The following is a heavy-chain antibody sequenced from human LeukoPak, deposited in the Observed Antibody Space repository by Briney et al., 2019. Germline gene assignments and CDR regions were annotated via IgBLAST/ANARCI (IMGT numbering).Heavy chain of an antibody. V-gene: IGHV1-69*06. J-gene: IGHJ4*02. D-gene: IGHD3-22*01. CDR3: ARESPPVFYYDSSGYYLNYFDY. Sequence: SVKVSCKASGGTFSSYAISWVRQAPGQGLEWMGGIIPIFGTANYAQKFQGRVTITADKSTSTAYMELSSLRSEDTAVYYCARESPPVFYYDSSGYYLNYFDYWGQGTLVTVSS. CDR1: GGTFSSYA. CDR2: IIPIFGTA.